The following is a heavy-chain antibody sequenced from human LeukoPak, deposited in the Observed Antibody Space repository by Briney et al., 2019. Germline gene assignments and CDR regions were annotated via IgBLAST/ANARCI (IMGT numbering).Heavy chain of an antibody. Sequence: SETLSLTCTVSGGSISSYYWSWIRQSPGKGLEWIGCINDSGSTNYNPSLKSRVSISVDTSKNQFSLKLSSVTAADTAVYYCARGGYYYDSSGYWGAFDIWGQGTMVTVSS. J-gene: IGHJ3*02. CDR3: ARGGYYYDSSGYWGAFDI. V-gene: IGHV4-59*01. CDR2: INDSGST. D-gene: IGHD3-22*01. CDR1: GGSISSYY.